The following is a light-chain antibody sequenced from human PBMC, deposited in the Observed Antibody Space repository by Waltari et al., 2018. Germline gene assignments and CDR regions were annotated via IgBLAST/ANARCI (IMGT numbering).Light chain of an antibody. CDR1: NIGSKS. CDR3: QVWDSSSDLGV. Sequence: SYVLTQPPSVSVAPGKTARITCGGNNIGSKSVHWYQQKPGQAPVLVIYYDSDRPSGIPERFSGSNSGNTATLTISRVEAGDEVDYYCQVWDSSSDLGVFGGGTKLTVL. J-gene: IGLJ2*01. CDR2: YDS. V-gene: IGLV3-21*04.